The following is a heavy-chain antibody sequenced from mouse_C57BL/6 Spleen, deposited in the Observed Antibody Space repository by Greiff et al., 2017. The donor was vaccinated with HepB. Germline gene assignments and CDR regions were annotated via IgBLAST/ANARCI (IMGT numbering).Heavy chain of an antibody. D-gene: IGHD2-4*01. V-gene: IGHV1-82*01. Sequence: QVQLQQSGPELVKPGASVKISCKASGYAFSSSWMNWVKQRPGKGLEWIGRIYPGDGDTNYNGKFKGKATLTADKSSSTAYMQLSSLTSEDSAVYFWARAIYDYDGFAYWGQGTLVTVSA. CDR1: GYAFSSSW. J-gene: IGHJ3*01. CDR2: IYPGDGDT. CDR3: ARAIYDYDGFAY.